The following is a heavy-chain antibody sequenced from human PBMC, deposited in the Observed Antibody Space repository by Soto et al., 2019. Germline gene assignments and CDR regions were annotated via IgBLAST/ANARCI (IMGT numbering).Heavy chain of an antibody. CDR1: GDSMTKYY. J-gene: IGHJ4*02. V-gene: IGHV4-4*07. CDR2: IYTRGST. CDR3: ARTVGAAYYFDF. D-gene: IGHD1-26*01. Sequence: QVQLQESGPGLVKPSETLSLTCTVSGDSMTKYYWSWIRQPAGKGLEWIGRIYTRGSTNYNPSLKSRVTMSIDTSNTHFSLDLKSVTAADTAVYYCARTVGAAYYFDFWGQGALVTVSS.